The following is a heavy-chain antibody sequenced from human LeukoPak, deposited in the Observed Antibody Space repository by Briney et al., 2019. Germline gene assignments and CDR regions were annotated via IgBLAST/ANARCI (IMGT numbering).Heavy chain of an antibody. V-gene: IGHV6-1*01. D-gene: IGHD3-10*01. J-gene: IGHJ4*02. Sequence: SQTLSLTCAISGDSFSSNSAAWNWIRQSPSRGLEWLGRTYYRSKWYNDYAVSVKSRITINPDTSKNQFSLQLNSVTPEDTAVYYCARERGVGTMVRGVIIPSRGPADYQGQGTLVTVSS. CDR1: GDSFSSNSAA. CDR3: ARERGVGTMVRGVIIPSRGPADY. CDR2: TYYRSKWYN.